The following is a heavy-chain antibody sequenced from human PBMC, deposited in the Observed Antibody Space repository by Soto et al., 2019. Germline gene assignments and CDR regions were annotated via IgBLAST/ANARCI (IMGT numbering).Heavy chain of an antibody. V-gene: IGHV1-8*01. CDR1: GYSFTSLD. CDR2: MEPSTGRT. D-gene: IGHD1-26*01. Sequence: QVQLVQSGAEVREPGASVKVSCKASGYSFTSLDINWVRQTAGQGLEWMGWMEPSTGRTGYAQKFQGRVTMTRDTSINTAYMELTTLTSDDTALYYCARGVSAGVDYWGQGTLVIVSS. J-gene: IGHJ4*02. CDR3: ARGVSAGVDY.